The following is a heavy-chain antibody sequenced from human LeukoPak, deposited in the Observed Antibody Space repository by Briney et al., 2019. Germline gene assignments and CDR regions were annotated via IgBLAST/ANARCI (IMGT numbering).Heavy chain of an antibody. V-gene: IGHV1-58*01. J-gene: IGHJ4*02. CDR1: GFTLTSSA. CDR3: AAPHSSSWFDF. CDR2: IVVVSNDT. D-gene: IGHD6-13*01. Sequence: TSVKVSCKASGFTLTSSAVQWVRQARGQRLEWIGWIVVVSNDTNYAQKFQKRVTIARDMSTNTAYMELSSLRSEDTAVYHCAAPHSSSWFDFWGRGTLVTVSS.